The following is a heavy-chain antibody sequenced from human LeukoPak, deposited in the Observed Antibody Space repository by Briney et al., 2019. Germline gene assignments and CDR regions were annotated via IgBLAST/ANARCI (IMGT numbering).Heavy chain of an antibody. J-gene: IGHJ4*02. D-gene: IGHD3-22*01. Sequence: SETLSLTCTVSGGSISSGDYYWSWIRQPPGKGLEWIGYIYYSGSTYYNPSLRSRVTISVDTSKNQFSLKLSSVTAADTAVYYCARSNYYDSSGYYYDSFDYWGQGTLVTVSS. V-gene: IGHV4-30-4*01. CDR2: IYYSGST. CDR3: ARSNYYDSSGYYYDSFDY. CDR1: GGSISSGDYY.